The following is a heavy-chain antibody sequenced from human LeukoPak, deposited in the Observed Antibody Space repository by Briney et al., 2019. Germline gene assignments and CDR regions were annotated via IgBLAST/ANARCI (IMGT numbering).Heavy chain of an antibody. V-gene: IGHV4-34*01. CDR1: GGSFSGYY. J-gene: IGHJ4*02. D-gene: IGHD5-24*01. CDR2: INHSGST. Sequence: SETLSLTCAVYGGSFSGYYWSSGRQPPGRGLEWLGEINHSGSTNYNPSLKSRVTISVDTSKNQFSLKLSSVTAADTAVYYCATEMATAIDYWGQGTLVTVSS. CDR3: ATEMATAIDY.